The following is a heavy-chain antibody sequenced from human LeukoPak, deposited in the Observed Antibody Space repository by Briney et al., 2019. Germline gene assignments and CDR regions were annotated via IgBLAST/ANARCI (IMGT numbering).Heavy chain of an antibody. CDR3: AKGYDSSGYYYFDY. CDR1: GFTFSSYA. Sequence: PGGSLRLSCAASGFTFSSYAMSWVRQAPGKGLEWVSAISGSGGSTYYADSVKGRFTISRDNSKNTLYLQMNSLRAEDTAVYCCAKGYDSSGYYYFDYWGQGTLVTVSS. J-gene: IGHJ4*02. CDR2: ISGSGGST. D-gene: IGHD3-22*01. V-gene: IGHV3-23*01.